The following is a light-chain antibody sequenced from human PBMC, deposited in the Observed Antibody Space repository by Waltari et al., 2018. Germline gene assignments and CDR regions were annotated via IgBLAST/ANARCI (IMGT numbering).Light chain of an antibody. V-gene: IGKV3-11*01. CDR2: DAS. CDR1: QSVSSY. Sequence: EIVLTQSPATLSLSPGERATLSCTASQSVSSYLAWYQRKPGQAPRLLIYDASNRATGIPARFSGSGFGTDFTLTISSLEPEDFAVYYCQQRSNWLTFGGGTKVEIK. CDR3: QQRSNWLT. J-gene: IGKJ4*01.